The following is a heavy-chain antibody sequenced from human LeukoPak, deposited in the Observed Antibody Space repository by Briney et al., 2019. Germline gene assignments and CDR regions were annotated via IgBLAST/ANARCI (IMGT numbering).Heavy chain of an antibody. Sequence: SETLSPTCTVSGGSISSYYWSWIRQPPGKGLEWIGYIYYSGSTNYNPSLKSRVTISVDTSKNQFSLKLSSVTAADTAVYYCARAIVATIWAHFDYWGQGTLVTVSS. CDR3: ARAIVATIWAHFDY. V-gene: IGHV4-59*01. CDR2: IYYSGST. J-gene: IGHJ4*02. CDR1: GGSISSYY. D-gene: IGHD5-12*01.